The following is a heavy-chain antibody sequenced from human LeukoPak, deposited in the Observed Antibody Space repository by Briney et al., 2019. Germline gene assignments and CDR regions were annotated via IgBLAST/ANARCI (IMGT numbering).Heavy chain of an antibody. CDR1: GGSTSSRPYY. V-gene: IGHV4-39*01. Sequence: PSETLSLTCTVSGGSTSSRPYYWGWIRQPPGKGLEWIGNIYYSGSTYYNPSLKSRVTISVDTSKNQFSLKLSSVTASDTAVYCARLVGSSWYHEVLRGRDYWGQGTLVTVSS. CDR3: ARLVGSSWYHEVLRGRDY. J-gene: IGHJ4*02. D-gene: IGHD6-13*01. CDR2: IYYSGST.